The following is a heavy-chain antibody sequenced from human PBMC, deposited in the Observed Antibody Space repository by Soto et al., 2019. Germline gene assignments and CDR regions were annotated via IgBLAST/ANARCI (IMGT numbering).Heavy chain of an antibody. CDR2: ISSSSSTI. Sequence: PVGSLRLSCAASGFTFSSYSMNWVRQAPGKGLEWVSYISSSSSTIYYADSVKGRFTISRDNAKNSLYLQMNSLRDEDTAVYYCASFDVTYYYYGMDVWGQGTTLTVSS. V-gene: IGHV3-48*02. CDR3: ASFDVTYYYYGMDV. J-gene: IGHJ6*02. CDR1: GFTFSSYS.